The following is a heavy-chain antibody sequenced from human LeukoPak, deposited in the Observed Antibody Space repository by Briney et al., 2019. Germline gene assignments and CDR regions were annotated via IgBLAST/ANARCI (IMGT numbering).Heavy chain of an antibody. V-gene: IGHV1-2*02. CDR3: ARESIAAAGTDY. CDR2: INPNSGGT. CDR1: GYTFTGYY. D-gene: IGHD6-13*01. J-gene: IGHJ4*02. Sequence: ASVKVSCKASGYTFTGYYMHWVRQAPGQGLEWMGWINPNSGGTNYAQKFQGRVTMTRDTSISTAYMELSRLRSDDTAVYCCARESIAAAGTDYWGQGTLVTVSS.